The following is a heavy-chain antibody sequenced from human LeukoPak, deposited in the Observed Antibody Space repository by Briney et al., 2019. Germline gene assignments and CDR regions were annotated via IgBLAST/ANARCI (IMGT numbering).Heavy chain of an antibody. CDR1: GFTFNNYG. Sequence: GGSLRLSCAASGFTFNNYGMHWVRQAPGKGLEWVAVISYDGRDKHYPDSVKGRFTISRDISTDTLWLQMDSLRTEDTAMYYCAKGPLRGTAAAIDYWGQGTLVTVSS. CDR2: ISYDGRDK. V-gene: IGHV3-30*18. D-gene: IGHD2-2*01. CDR3: AKGPLRGTAAAIDY. J-gene: IGHJ4*02.